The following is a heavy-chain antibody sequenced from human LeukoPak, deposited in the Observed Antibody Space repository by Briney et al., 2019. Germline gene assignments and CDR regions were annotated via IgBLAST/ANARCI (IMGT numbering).Heavy chain of an antibody. CDR2: ISAYNGNT. CDR1: GYTLTSYG. Sequence: ASVKVSCKASGYTLTSYGISWVRQAPGQGLEWMGWISAYNGNTDYVQKLQGRVTMTTDTSTSTAYMELRSLRSDDTAVYYCARDRAYCSGGSCSENFDYWGQGTLVTVSS. V-gene: IGHV1-18*04. D-gene: IGHD2-15*01. J-gene: IGHJ4*02. CDR3: ARDRAYCSGGSCSENFDY.